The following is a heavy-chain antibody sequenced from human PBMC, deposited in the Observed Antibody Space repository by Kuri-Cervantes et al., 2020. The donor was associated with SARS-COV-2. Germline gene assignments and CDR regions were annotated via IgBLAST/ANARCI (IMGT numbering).Heavy chain of an antibody. CDR1: GFTFTSYS. Sequence: ETLSLTCAASGFTFTSYSMNWVRQAPGKGLEWVSYISSSGSTIYYAGSVKGRFTISRDNAKNSLYLQMNSLRAEDTAVYYCARVVIPAALDYWGQGTLVTVSS. J-gene: IGHJ4*02. CDR2: ISSSGSTI. D-gene: IGHD2-2*01. CDR3: ARVVIPAALDY. V-gene: IGHV3-48*04.